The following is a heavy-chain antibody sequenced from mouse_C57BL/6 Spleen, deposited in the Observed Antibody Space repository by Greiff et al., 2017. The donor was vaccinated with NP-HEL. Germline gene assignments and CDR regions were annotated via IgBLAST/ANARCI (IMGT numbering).Heavy chain of an antibody. CDR1: GYTFTSYW. CDR2: IYPGSGST. V-gene: IGHV1-55*01. Sequence: QVQLQQPGAELVKPGASVKMSCKASGYTFTSYWITWVQQRPGQGLEWIGDIYPGSGSTNYNEKFKSKATLTVDTSSSTAYMQLSSLTSEDVAVYYCARDGSGPYWYFEVWGTGTTVTVSS. J-gene: IGHJ1*03. D-gene: IGHD1-1*01. CDR3: ARDGSGPYWYFEV.